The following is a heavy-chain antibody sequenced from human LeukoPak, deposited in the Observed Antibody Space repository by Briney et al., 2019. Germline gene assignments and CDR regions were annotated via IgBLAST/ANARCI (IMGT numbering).Heavy chain of an antibody. J-gene: IGHJ6*02. CDR3: ARDPGYCSSTSCYGIYYYGMDV. Sequence: GGSLRLSCAASGFTFSSYAMHWVRQAPGKGLEWVAVISYDGSNKYYADSVKGRFTISRDNSKNTLYLQMNSLRAEDTAVYYCARDPGYCSSTSCYGIYYYGMDVWGQGTTVTVSS. V-gene: IGHV3-30*04. CDR1: GFTFSSYA. D-gene: IGHD2-2*01. CDR2: ISYDGSNK.